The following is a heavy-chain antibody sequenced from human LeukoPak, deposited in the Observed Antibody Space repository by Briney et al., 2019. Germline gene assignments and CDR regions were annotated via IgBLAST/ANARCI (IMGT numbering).Heavy chain of an antibody. V-gene: IGHV1-69*13. D-gene: IGHD3-10*01. CDR1: GGTFNSYG. Sequence: SVKVSCKATGGTFNSYGVSWVRQAPGQGLEWMAGIIPIFGTSIYGQKFQGRVTITADESTSTAYMELSSLRSEDTAVYYCARSNYYGSGTPDYYYGMDVWGIGTTVTVSS. J-gene: IGHJ6*04. CDR2: IIPIFGTS. CDR3: ARSNYYGSGTPDYYYGMDV.